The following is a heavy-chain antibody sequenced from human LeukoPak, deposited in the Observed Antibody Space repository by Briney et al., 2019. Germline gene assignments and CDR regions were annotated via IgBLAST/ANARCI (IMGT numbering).Heavy chain of an antibody. J-gene: IGHJ4*02. CDR1: GGSISSHH. CDR2: MYYSGST. V-gene: IGHV4-59*11. Sequence: PSETLSLTCSVSGGSISSHHWGWIRQPPGKGLEWIAYMYYSGSTIYNPSLKNRVTTSVDTSKKQFSLKLTSVTAADTAVYYCAWDGLAPTGSGSGFDFWGQGTLVTVFS. CDR3: AWDGLAPTGSGSGFDF. D-gene: IGHD3-10*01.